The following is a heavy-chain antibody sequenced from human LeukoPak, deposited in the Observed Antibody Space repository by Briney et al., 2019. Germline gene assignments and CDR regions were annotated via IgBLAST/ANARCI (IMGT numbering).Heavy chain of an antibody. Sequence: GGSLRLSCAASGFTFTNYAMSWVRQAPWKGLEYISTFSVSDGRTYYTDSVRGRFTISRDNSKNTLYLQMNSLRAEDTAVYYCAKGQASVTYKYFFDYWGQGTLVTVSS. CDR1: GFTFTNYA. V-gene: IGHV3-23*01. D-gene: IGHD4-17*01. CDR2: FSVSDGRT. CDR3: AKGQASVTYKYFFDY. J-gene: IGHJ4*02.